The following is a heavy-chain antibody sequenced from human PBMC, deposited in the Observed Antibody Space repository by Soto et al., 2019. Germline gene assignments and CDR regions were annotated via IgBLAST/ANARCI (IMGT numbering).Heavy chain of an antibody. Sequence: QVQLQQWGAGLLKPSETLSLTCGVYGGSFSGYYWSWIRQHPGKGLEWIGEINQSGSTNYNPSLTSRVTVSVDTSEDQSSLKLISVTAADAAVYYCARRVRGVNDTFDIWGQGTMVTVSS. D-gene: IGHD3-10*01. CDR2: INQSGST. CDR3: ARRVRGVNDTFDI. J-gene: IGHJ3*02. V-gene: IGHV4-34*02. CDR1: GGSFSGYY.